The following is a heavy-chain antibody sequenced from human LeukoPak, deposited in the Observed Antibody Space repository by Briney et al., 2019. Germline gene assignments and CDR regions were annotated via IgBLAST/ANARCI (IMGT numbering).Heavy chain of an antibody. Sequence: PGGSLRLSCAASGFTFNIYAMSWVRQTPGKGLEWVSTIGNTETYYADSVKGRFTISRDNSRNTLYLQMKSLRAEDTAMYYWAKDSIAHNGVYDAFDVWGQGKMVTVFS. CDR2: IGNTET. V-gene: IGHV3-23*01. D-gene: IGHD2-21*01. CDR1: GFTFNIYA. J-gene: IGHJ3*01. CDR3: AKDSIAHNGVYDAFDV.